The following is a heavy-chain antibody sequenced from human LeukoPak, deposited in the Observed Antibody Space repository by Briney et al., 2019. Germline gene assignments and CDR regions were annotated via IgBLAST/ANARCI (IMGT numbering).Heavy chain of an antibody. CDR2: INPNSGGT. Sequence: ASVKVSCKASGYTFTGYYMHWVRQAPGQGLEWMGWINPNSGGTNYAQKFQGRVTMTRDTSISTAYMELSRLRSDDTAVYYCHVLRSLEWARQVDYWGQGTLVTVSS. J-gene: IGHJ4*02. V-gene: IGHV1-2*02. CDR1: GYTFTGYY. CDR3: HVLRSLEWARQVDY. D-gene: IGHD3-3*01.